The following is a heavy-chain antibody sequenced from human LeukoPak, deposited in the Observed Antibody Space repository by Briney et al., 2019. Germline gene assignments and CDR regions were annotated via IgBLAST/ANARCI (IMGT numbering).Heavy chain of an antibody. Sequence: GGSLRLSCAASGFTFSSYSMNWVRQAPGKGLEWVSSISGSSYYIYYADSVKGRFTISRDNAKNSLYLQMNSLRAEDTAVYYCAKGGGSYPGAFDIWGQGTMVTVSS. D-gene: IGHD1-26*01. CDR2: ISGSSYYI. CDR1: GFTFSSYS. J-gene: IGHJ3*02. V-gene: IGHV3-21*04. CDR3: AKGGGSYPGAFDI.